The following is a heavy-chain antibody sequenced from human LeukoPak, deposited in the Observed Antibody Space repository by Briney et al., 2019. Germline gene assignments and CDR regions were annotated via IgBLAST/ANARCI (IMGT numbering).Heavy chain of an antibody. Sequence: PSQTLSLTCTVSGGSISSGGYYWSWIRQPPGKGLEWIGYIYHSGSTYYNPSLKSRVTISVDRSKNQFSLKLSSVTAADTAVYYCAALYTIFGVVNAFDIWGQGTMVTVSS. D-gene: IGHD3-3*01. CDR2: IYHSGST. CDR1: GGSISSGGYY. J-gene: IGHJ3*02. V-gene: IGHV4-30-2*01. CDR3: AALYTIFGVVNAFDI.